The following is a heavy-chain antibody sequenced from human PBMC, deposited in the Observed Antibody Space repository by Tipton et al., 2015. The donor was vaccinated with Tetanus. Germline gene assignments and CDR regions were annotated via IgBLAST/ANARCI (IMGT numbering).Heavy chain of an antibody. CDR3: AREADCSGGSCFSGDFDT. Sequence: SLRLSCAASGFIFSSYGIHWVRQAPSKGLEWVAVSWYDGTDTYYADAVKGRFTISRDNSKNTLYLQMNSLRAEDTAVYYCAREADCSGGSCFSGDFDTWGQGTQVTVSS. D-gene: IGHD2-15*01. V-gene: IGHV3-33*01. CDR1: GFIFSSYG. CDR2: SWYDGTDT. J-gene: IGHJ4*02.